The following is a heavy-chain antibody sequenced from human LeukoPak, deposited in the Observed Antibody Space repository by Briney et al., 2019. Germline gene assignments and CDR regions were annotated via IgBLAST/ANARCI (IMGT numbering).Heavy chain of an antibody. D-gene: IGHD3-3*01. CDR2: IYYSGRT. V-gene: IGHV4-39*01. CDR1: GGSICSTTYY. J-gene: IGHJ4*02. Sequence: SETLSLTCTVSGGSICSTTYYWGWVRQPPGKGLEWIGSIYYSGRTYYNPSLRSRVTISVDTSKNQFSLKLSSVTAADTAVYYCARSSTIVGHFDYWGQGTLVTVSS. CDR3: ARSSTIVGHFDY.